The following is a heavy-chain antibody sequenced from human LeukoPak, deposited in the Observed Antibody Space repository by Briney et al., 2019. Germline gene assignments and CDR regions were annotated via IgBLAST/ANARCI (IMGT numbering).Heavy chain of an antibody. CDR1: GFTFSSYS. CDR2: ISSRSNYI. J-gene: IGHJ3*02. CDR3: AREIIAAAVYDAFDI. D-gene: IGHD6-25*01. Sequence: GGSLRLSCAASGFTFSSYSMNWVRQAPGKGLVWVSSISSRSNYIYYADSVKGRFTISRDNAKNSLDLQMNSLRAEDTAVYYCAREIIAAAVYDAFDIWGQGTMVTVSS. V-gene: IGHV3-21*01.